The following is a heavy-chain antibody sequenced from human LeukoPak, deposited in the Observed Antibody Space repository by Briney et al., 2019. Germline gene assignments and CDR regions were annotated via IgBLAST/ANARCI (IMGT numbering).Heavy chain of an antibody. V-gene: IGHV4-59*08. J-gene: IGHJ3*02. CDR1: GGSISSYY. Sequence: SETLSLTCTVSGGSISSYYWSWIRQPPGKGLEWIGEINHSGSTNYNPSLKSRVTISVDTSKNQFSLKLSSVTAADTAVYYCASGILTGYYKIGAFDIWGQGTMVTVSS. CDR2: INHSGST. CDR3: ASGILTGYYKIGAFDI. D-gene: IGHD3-9*01.